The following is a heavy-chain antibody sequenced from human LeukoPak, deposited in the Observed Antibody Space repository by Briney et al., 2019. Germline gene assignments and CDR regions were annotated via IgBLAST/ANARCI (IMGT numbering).Heavy chain of an antibody. J-gene: IGHJ3*02. CDR2: IIPIFGTA. D-gene: IGHD1-1*01. CDR1: GGTFSSYA. V-gene: IGHV1-69*13. Sequence: SVKVSCKASGGTFSSYAISWVRQAPGQGLEWMGGIIPIFGTANYAQKFQGRVTITADESTSTAYMELSSLRSEDTAVYYCARDRVGNWNDSPGAQHDAFDIWGQGTMVTVSS. CDR3: ARDRVGNWNDSPGAQHDAFDI.